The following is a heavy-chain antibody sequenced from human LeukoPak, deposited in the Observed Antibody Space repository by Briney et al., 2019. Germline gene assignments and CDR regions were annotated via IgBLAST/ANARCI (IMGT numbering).Heavy chain of an antibody. CDR2: ISSSGSTK. V-gene: IGHV3-48*03. CDR3: ARAGGGQLWSN. CDR1: GFSFSSYE. Sequence: GGSLRLSCAASGFSFSSYEMNWVRQAPGKGLEWVSYISSSGSTKYYADSVKGRFTISRDNARSSLYLQMNSLRAEDTAVYYCARAGGGQLWSNWGQGTLVTVSS. J-gene: IGHJ4*02. D-gene: IGHD5-18*01.